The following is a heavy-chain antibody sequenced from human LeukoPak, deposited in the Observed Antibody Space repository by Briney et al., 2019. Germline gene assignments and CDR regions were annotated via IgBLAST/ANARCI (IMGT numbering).Heavy chain of an antibody. CDR2: IYYSGGT. V-gene: IGHV4-59*01. J-gene: IGHJ2*01. D-gene: IGHD6-13*01. CDR1: GGSIRSYY. Sequence: PSGTLSLTCAVSGGSIRSYYWSWIRQPPGKGLEWIGYIYYSGGTNYNPSLKSRVTISVDTSKNQFSLKLSSVTAADTAVYYCARVYYSSSYDYWYFDLWGRGTLVTVSS. CDR3: ARVYYSSSYDYWYFDL.